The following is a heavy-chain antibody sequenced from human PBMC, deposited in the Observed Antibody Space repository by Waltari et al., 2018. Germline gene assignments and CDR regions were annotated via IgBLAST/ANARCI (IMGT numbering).Heavy chain of an antibody. V-gene: IGHV4-39*01. CDR3: ARHVGEATTFDY. CDR2: IHYSGST. J-gene: IGHJ4*02. Sequence: QLQLQESGPGLVKPSETLSLTCSVSGGSISPRSYYWGWIRKPPGKGLEWIGSIHYSGSTYYNPSLKSRVTISVDTSKNQFSLRLTSVTAADTAVYYCARHVGEATTFDYWGQGTLVTVSS. CDR1: GGSISPRSYY. D-gene: IGHD1-26*01.